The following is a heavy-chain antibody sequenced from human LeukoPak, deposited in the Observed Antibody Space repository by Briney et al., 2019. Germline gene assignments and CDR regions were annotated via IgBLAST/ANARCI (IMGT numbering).Heavy chain of an antibody. V-gene: IGHV3-30*18. CDR1: GFTFSSYG. CDR3: AKSVVPAAMLISWFDP. D-gene: IGHD2-2*01. J-gene: IGHJ5*02. CDR2: ISYDGSNK. Sequence: GGSLRLSCAASGFTFSSYGMHWVRQAPGKGLEWWAVISYDGSNKYYADSVKGRFTISRDNSKNTLYLQMNSLSAEDTAVYYCAKSVVPAAMLISWFDPWGQGTLVTVSS.